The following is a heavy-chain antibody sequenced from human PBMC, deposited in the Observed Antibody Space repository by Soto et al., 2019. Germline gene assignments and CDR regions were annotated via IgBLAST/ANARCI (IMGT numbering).Heavy chain of an antibody. CDR1: GFTFSSYS. CDR2: VSFDSNYI. Sequence: LRLSFAASGFTFSSYSMNWVRQAPGKGLEWVSLVSFDSNYIYYADSVKGRFTISRDNAKNPVYLQMNSLRAEDTAVYYCARERGWQLYFDYWGQGALVTVSS. V-gene: IGHV3-21*01. D-gene: IGHD6-13*01. J-gene: IGHJ4*02. CDR3: ARERGWQLYFDY.